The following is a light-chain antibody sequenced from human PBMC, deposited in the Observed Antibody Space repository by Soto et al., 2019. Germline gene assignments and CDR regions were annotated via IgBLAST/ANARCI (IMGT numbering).Light chain of an antibody. CDR1: QGI. J-gene: IGKJ1*01. V-gene: IGKV1-27*01. CDR2: GAS. Sequence: DIQMTQSPSSLSASVGDRVTITCRASQGIPKLLIYGASTLHSGVPSRFSGSGFGIDFTLTISSLQPEDVATYYCQNYNSALSRTFGQGTKVDIK. CDR3: QNYNSALSRT.